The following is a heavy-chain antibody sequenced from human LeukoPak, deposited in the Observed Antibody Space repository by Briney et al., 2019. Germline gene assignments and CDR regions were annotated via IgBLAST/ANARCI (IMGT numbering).Heavy chain of an antibody. CDR1: GFTFSRYW. Sequence: GGSLRLSCAASGFTFSRYWMSWVRQAPGKGLEWVANIKQDGSEKYYVDSVKGRFTISRDNAKNSLYLQMNSLRAEDTAVYYCARDSYDFWSAYYYMDVWGKGTTVTVSS. V-gene: IGHV3-7*01. D-gene: IGHD3-3*01. CDR3: ARDSYDFWSAYYYMDV. CDR2: IKQDGSEK. J-gene: IGHJ6*03.